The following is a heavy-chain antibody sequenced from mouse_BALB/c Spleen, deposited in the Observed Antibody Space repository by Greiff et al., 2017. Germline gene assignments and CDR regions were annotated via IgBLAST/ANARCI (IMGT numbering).Heavy chain of an antibody. V-gene: IGHV1-54*01. CDR2: INPGSGGT. CDR1: GYAFTNYL. Sequence: QVQLQQSGAELVRPGTSVKVSCKASGYAFTNYLIEWVKQRPGQGLEWIGVINPGSGGTNYNEKFKGKATLTADKSSSTAYMQLSSLTSDDSAVYFCARLKDYFDYWGQGTTLTVSS. CDR3: ARLKDYFDY. J-gene: IGHJ2*01.